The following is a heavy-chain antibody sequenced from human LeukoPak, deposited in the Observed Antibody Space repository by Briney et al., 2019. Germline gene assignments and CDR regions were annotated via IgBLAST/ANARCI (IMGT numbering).Heavy chain of an antibody. V-gene: IGHV1-69*01. J-gene: IGHJ4*02. CDR1: GGTFSRYA. Sequence: SVKVSCKASGGTFSRYAISWVRQAPGQRLEWMGGIIPIFGTANYAQKFQGRVTITADESTSTAYRELSSRRSEGTVVYYCARGGLPAVAGSKRFEYWGQGTLVTVSS. CDR3: ARGGLPAVAGSKRFEY. CDR2: IIPIFGTA. D-gene: IGHD6-19*01.